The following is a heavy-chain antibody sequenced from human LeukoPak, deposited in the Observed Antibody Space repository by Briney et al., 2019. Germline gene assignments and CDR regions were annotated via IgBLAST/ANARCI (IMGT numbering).Heavy chain of an antibody. V-gene: IGHV1-2*02. CDR1: GYTFTGYY. D-gene: IGHD3-22*01. CDR3: ARTYYYDSSGYYYWDY. CDR2: INPNSGGT. J-gene: IGHJ4*02. Sequence: GSVKVSCKASGYTFTGYYMHWVRQAPGQGLEWMGWINPNSGGTNYAQKFQGRVTMTRDTSISTAYMELSRLRSDDTAVYYCARTYYYDSSGYYYWDYWGQGTLVTVSS.